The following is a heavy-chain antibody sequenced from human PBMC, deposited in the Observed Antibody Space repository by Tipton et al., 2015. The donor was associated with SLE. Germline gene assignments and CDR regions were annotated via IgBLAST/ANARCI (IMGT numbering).Heavy chain of an antibody. CDR3: ARETTTTRDGLDV. CDR1: GFTLTNYD. V-gene: IGHV1-8*01. Sequence: QVQLVQSGAEVKKPGASVKVSCKASGFTLTNYDINWVRQATGQGLEWMGWMNGKSGNTNYAQNFQGRVTMTRDTSTCIAYLEVSGLRSEDTVVYFCARETTTTRDGLDVWGLGTTVIVSS. J-gene: IGHJ6*02. CDR2: MNGKSGNT. D-gene: IGHD1-1*01.